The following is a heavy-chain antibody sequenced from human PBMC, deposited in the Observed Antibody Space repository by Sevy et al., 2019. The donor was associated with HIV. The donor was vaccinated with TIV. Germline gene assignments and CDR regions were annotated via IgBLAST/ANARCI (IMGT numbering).Heavy chain of an antibody. CDR2: ISGLSNYI. CDR1: GFTFSDYY. CDR3: ARRAVNWDYFEY. J-gene: IGHJ4*02. Sequence: GGSLRLSCTASGFTFSDYYMSWVRQAPGKGLEWVSYISGLSNYIDYAHSVKGRFSISRDNVKDSLYLKMNSLRADDTAVYFCARRAVNWDYFEYWGQGTLVTVSS. V-gene: IGHV3-11*06. D-gene: IGHD3-16*01.